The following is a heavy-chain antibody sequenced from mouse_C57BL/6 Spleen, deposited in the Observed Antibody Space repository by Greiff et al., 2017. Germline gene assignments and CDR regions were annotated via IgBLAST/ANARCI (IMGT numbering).Heavy chain of an antibody. V-gene: IGHV1-64*01. D-gene: IGHD2-10*02. J-gene: IGHJ4*01. Sequence: QVQLQQPGAELVKPGASVKLSCKASGYTFTSYWMHWVKQRPGQGLEWIGMIHPNSGSTNYNEKFKSKATLTVDKSSSTAYMQLSSLTSEDSAVYCCARAPYDYYAMDYWGQGTSVTVSS. CDR2: IHPNSGST. CDR1: GYTFTSYW. CDR3: ARAPYDYYAMDY.